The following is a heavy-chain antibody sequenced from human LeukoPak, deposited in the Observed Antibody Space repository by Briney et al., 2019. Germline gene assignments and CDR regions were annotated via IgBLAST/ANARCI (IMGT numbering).Heavy chain of an antibody. D-gene: IGHD3-22*01. Sequence: GGSLRLSCTASGFTVRSNYMFWVRQAPGKGLECVSVIYSDGSAYYADSVKGRFTISRDSSMNTLFLQMNSLRAEDTAMYYCAGALYYNYYETRYFAYWGQGTPVTVTS. CDR1: GFTVRSNY. CDR2: IYSDGSA. V-gene: IGHV3-53*01. CDR3: AGALYYNYYETRYFAY. J-gene: IGHJ4*02.